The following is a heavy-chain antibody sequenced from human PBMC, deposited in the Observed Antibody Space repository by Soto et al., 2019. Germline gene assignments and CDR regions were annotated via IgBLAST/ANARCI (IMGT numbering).Heavy chain of an antibody. Sequence: QVQLQQWGAGLLKPSETLSLTCAVYGGSFSGYYWSWIRQPPGKGLEWIGEINHSGSTNYNPSLKSRVTRSVDTPTNQFSRKLSAGTAADTAVYYCARGGAMGDIVVVPAAMVWFDPWGQGTLVTVSS. CDR1: GGSFSGYY. CDR2: INHSGST. J-gene: IGHJ5*02. CDR3: ARGGAMGDIVVVPAAMVWFDP. V-gene: IGHV4-34*01. D-gene: IGHD2-2*01.